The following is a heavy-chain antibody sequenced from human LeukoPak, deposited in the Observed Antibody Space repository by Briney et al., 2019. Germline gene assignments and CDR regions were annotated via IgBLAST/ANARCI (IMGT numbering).Heavy chain of an antibody. D-gene: IGHD2-2*01. CDR3: AGTRVLYYYYMDV. CDR2: ISSNGGST. Sequence: GGSLRLSCAASGFTFSSYAMHWVRQAPGKGLEYVSAISSNGGSTYYANSVKGRFTISRDNSKNMLYLQMGSLRAEDMAVYYCAGTRVLYYYYMDVWGKGTTVTISS. J-gene: IGHJ6*03. CDR1: GFTFSSYA. V-gene: IGHV3-64*01.